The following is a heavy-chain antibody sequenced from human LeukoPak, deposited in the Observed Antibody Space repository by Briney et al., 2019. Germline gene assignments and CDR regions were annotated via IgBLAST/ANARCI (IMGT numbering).Heavy chain of an antibody. CDR3: ARERSSGYYFDY. CDR1: GGSIHNYY. CDR2: IYYSGST. D-gene: IGHD3-22*01. V-gene: IGHV4-59*06. Sequence: SETLSLTCTVSGGSIHNYYWSWFRQHPGKGLEWIGYIYYSGSTYYNPSLKSRVTISVDTSKNQFSLKLSSVTAADTAVYYCARERSSGYYFDYWGQGTLVTVSS. J-gene: IGHJ4*02.